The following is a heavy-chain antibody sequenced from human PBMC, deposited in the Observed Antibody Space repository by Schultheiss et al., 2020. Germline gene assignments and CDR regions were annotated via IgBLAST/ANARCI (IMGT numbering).Heavy chain of an antibody. Sequence: GGSLRLSCSASGFTFSSYAMHWVRQAPGKGLEYVSAISSNGGSTYYADSVKGRFTISRDNSKNTLYLQMSSLRAEDTAVYYCARDQEAAWFGEKSWGQGTLVTVYS. D-gene: IGHD3-10*01. CDR2: ISSNGGST. CDR1: GFTFSSYA. CDR3: ARDQEAAWFGEKS. J-gene: IGHJ5*02. V-gene: IGHV3-64D*06.